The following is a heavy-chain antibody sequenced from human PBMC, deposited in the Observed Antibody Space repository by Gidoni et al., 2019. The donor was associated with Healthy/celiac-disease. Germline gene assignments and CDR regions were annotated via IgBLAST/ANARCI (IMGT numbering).Heavy chain of an antibody. D-gene: IGHD3-22*01. CDR1: GYRFTSYW. CDR3: ARAILYDSSGYLFDY. J-gene: IGHJ4*02. Sequence: EVQLVQSGAEVKKPGESLKISCKGSGYRFTSYWIGWVRQMPGKGLEWMGIIYPGDSDTRYSPSFQGQVTISADKSISTAYLQWSSLKASDTAMYYCARAILYDSSGYLFDYWGQGTLVTVSS. CDR2: IYPGDSDT. V-gene: IGHV5-51*03.